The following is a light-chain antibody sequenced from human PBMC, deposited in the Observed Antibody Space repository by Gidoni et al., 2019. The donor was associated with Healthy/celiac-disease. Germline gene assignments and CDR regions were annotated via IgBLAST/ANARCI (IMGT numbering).Light chain of an antibody. Sequence: DIQWTQSPSFLCASVGDRVTITCRASQGISSYLAWYQQKPGKAPKLLIYAASTLQSGVPSRFSGSGSGTEFTLTISSLQPEDFATYYCQQLNSYPRTFGQGTKVEIK. CDR2: AAS. J-gene: IGKJ1*01. CDR1: QGISSY. V-gene: IGKV1-9*01. CDR3: QQLNSYPRT.